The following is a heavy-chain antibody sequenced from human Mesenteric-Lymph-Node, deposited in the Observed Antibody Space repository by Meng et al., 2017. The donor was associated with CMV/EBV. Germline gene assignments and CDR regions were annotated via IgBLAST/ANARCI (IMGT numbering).Heavy chain of an antibody. D-gene: IGHD3-22*01. Sequence: GSLRLSCAVYGGSFSGYYWSWIRQPPGKGLEWIGEINHSGSTNYNPSLKSRVTISVDTSKNQFSLKLSSVTAADTAVYYCARVGHYYDSSGYYHPGAFDIWGQGTMVTVSS. V-gene: IGHV4-34*01. CDR2: INHSGST. CDR1: GGSFSGYY. CDR3: ARVGHYYDSSGYYHPGAFDI. J-gene: IGHJ3*02.